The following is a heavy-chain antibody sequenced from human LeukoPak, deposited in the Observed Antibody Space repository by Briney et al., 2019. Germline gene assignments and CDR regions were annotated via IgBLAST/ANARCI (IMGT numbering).Heavy chain of an antibody. CDR2: ISYDGSNK. J-gene: IGHJ5*02. CDR1: GFTFSSYA. Sequence: GGSLRLSCAASGFTFSSYAMHWVRQAPGKGLEWVAVISYDGSNKYYADSVKGRFTISRDNSKNTLYLQMNSLRAEDMAVYYCARVAAAAGHKWFDPWGQGTLVTVSS. CDR3: ARVAAAAGHKWFDP. V-gene: IGHV3-30*04. D-gene: IGHD6-13*01.